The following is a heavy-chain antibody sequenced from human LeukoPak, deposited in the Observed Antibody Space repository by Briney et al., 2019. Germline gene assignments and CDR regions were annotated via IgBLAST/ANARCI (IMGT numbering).Heavy chain of an antibody. D-gene: IGHD3-3*01. CDR2: INPSGGST. CDR3: ARKVVHYDFWSGYYTYFDY. J-gene: IGHJ4*02. Sequence: ASVKVSCKASGYTFTSYYMHWVRQAPGQGLEWMGIINPSGGSTSYAQKFQGRVTMTRDMSTSTVYMELSSLRSEDTAVYYCARKVVHYDFWSGYYTYFDYWGQGTLVTVSS. CDR1: GYTFTSYY. V-gene: IGHV1-46*01.